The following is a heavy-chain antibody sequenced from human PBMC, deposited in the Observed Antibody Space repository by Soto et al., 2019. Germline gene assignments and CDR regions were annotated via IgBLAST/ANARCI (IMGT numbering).Heavy chain of an antibody. CDR2: MSSSSSTI. CDR3: ARGEGDYVWGSYRTYNWFDP. V-gene: IGHV3-48*02. D-gene: IGHD3-16*02. Sequence: EVQLVESGGGLVQSGGSLRLSCAASGFTFSSYSMNWVRQAPGKGLEWVSYMSSSSSTIYYADSVKGRFTISRDNAKNSLYLQMNSLRDEDTAVYYCARGEGDYVWGSYRTYNWFDPWGQGTLVTVSS. J-gene: IGHJ5*02. CDR1: GFTFSSYS.